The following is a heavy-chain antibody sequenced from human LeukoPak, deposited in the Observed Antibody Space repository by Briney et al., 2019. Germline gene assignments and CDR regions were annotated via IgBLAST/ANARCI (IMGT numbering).Heavy chain of an antibody. V-gene: IGHV4-34*01. D-gene: IGHD5-18*01. Sequence: PSETLSLTCAVYGGSFSGDYWTWIPGPPGTGRKGFGEFNNSVRTNYNPSLKSRVTISVDTSKNQFSLKLSSVTAADTAVYYCARSRGLQGRNFDYWGQGTLVTVSS. CDR3: ARSRGLQGRNFDY. J-gene: IGHJ4*02. CDR2: FNNSVRT. CDR1: GGSFSGDY.